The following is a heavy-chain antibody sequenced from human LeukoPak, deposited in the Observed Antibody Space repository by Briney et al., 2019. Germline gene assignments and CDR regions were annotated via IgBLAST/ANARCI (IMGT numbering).Heavy chain of an antibody. V-gene: IGHV3-20*01. J-gene: IGHJ6*02. CDR2: INWNGGGT. CDR1: GFTFDDGG. D-gene: IGHD3-9*01. Sequence: GGSLRLSCAASGFTFDDGGMSWVRQAPGKGLEWVSGINWNGGGTGYADSVKGRFTISRDNAKNSLYLQMNSLRAEDTALYHCARDLRYFDWFGMDVWGQGTTVTVSS. CDR3: ARDLRYFDWFGMDV.